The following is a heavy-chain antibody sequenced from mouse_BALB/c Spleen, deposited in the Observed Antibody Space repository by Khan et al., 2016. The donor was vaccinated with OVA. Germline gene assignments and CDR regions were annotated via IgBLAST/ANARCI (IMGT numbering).Heavy chain of an antibody. CDR3: TRSGWAAFAY. V-gene: IGHV1S81*02. CDR1: GYTFTSYY. D-gene: IGHD1-1*02. J-gene: IGHJ3*01. Sequence: QVQLKESGAELVKPGASVKLSCKASGYTFTSYYIYWVKQRPGQGLEWIGGINPSNGDTYFNAKFERTATLTVDKSSSTAFMQVSSLTSEDSAVYYCTRSGWAAFAYWGQGTLVTVSA. CDR2: INPSNGDT.